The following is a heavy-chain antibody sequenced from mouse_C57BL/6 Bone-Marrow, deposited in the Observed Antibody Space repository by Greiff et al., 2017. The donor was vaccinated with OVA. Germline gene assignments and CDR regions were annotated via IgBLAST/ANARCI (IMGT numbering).Heavy chain of an antibody. J-gene: IGHJ3*01. CDR3: ARGGPYYYGSSSFAY. Sequence: QVQLQQPGAELVMPGASVKLSCKASGYTFTSYWMHWVKQRPGQGLEWIGEIDPSDSYTNYNQKFKGKSTLTVDQSSSTAYMQLSSLTSEDSAVYYCARGGPYYYGSSSFAYWGQGTLVTVSA. V-gene: IGHV1-69*01. CDR1: GYTFTSYW. D-gene: IGHD1-1*01. CDR2: IDPSDSYT.